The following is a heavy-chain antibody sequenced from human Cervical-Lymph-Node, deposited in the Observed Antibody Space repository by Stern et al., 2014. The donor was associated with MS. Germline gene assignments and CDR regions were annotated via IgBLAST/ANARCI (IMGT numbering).Heavy chain of an antibody. CDR3: ATDYASSTS. J-gene: IGHJ4*02. D-gene: IGHD4/OR15-4a*01. CDR1: GFSFSTYS. CDR2: ISSSSGSI. Sequence: EMQLVESGGGLVQPGGSLTLSCATSGFSFSTYSMNWVRQAPGQGLRWRSYISSSSGSIYSADSVKGRFTIARDNGNNSLFLQMNRLSTEDTAMYCCATDYASSTSWGQGTLVTVSS. V-gene: IGHV3-48*01.